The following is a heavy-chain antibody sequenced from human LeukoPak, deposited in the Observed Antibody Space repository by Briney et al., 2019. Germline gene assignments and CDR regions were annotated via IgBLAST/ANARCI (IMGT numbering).Heavy chain of an antibody. J-gene: IGHJ4*02. V-gene: IGHV3-48*02. CDR1: GFTFSRYS. CDR3: ARDDQWSFDC. D-gene: IGHD2-15*01. Sequence: GGSLRLSCVASGFTFSRYSMNWVRQAPGKGLEWLSYISGNNNAMYYADSVKGRFTISRDNAKNSLYLQIHSLRDEDTAVYYCARDDQWSFDCWGQGALVTISS. CDR2: ISGNNNAM.